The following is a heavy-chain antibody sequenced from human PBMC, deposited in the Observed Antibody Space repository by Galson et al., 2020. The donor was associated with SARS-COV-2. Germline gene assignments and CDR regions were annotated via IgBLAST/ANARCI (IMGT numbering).Heavy chain of an antibody. V-gene: IGHV1-18*04. D-gene: IGHD3-22*01. Sequence: ASVKVSCKASGYTFTSYGISWVRQATGQGLEWMGWISAYNGNTNYAQKLQGRVTMTTDTSTSTAYMELRSLRSDDTAVYYCARVIYYDSSGYSLWYYYYGMDVWGQGTTVTVSS. CDR3: ARVIYYDSSGYSLWYYYYGMDV. CDR2: ISAYNGNT. CDR1: GYTFTSYG. J-gene: IGHJ6*02.